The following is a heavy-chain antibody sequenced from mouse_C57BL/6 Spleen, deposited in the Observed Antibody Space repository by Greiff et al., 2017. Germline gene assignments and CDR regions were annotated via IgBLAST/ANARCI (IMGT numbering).Heavy chain of an antibody. CDR2: IDPSDSYT. CDR1: GYTFTSYW. J-gene: IGHJ4*01. D-gene: IGHD2-4*01. V-gene: IGHV1-69*01. Sequence: QVQLQQPGAELVMPGASVKLSCKASGYTFTSYWMHWVKQRPGQGLAWIGEIDPSDSYTNYNQKFKGKSTLTVDKSSSTAYMQLSSLTSEDSAVYDCARRVYDYDAYYYAMDYWGQGTSVTVSS. CDR3: ARRVYDYDAYYYAMDY.